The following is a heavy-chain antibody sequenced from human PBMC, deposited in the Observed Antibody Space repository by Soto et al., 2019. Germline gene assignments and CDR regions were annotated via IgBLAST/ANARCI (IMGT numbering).Heavy chain of an antibody. CDR1: GYTFTSYG. Sequence: ASVKVSCKASGYTFTSYGISWVRQAPGQGLEWMGWISAYNGNTNYAQKLQGRVTMTTDTSTSTAYMELRSLRSDDTAVYYCATAPFITGTTSFDYWGQGTLVTVSS. CDR2: ISAYNGNT. D-gene: IGHD1-7*01. J-gene: IGHJ4*02. V-gene: IGHV1-18*01. CDR3: ATAPFITGTTSFDY.